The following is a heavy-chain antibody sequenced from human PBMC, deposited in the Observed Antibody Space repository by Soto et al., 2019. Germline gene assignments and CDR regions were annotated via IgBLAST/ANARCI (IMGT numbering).Heavy chain of an antibody. CDR3: ARDEYSGYESAFDI. Sequence: QVQLVESGGGVVQPGRSLRLSCAASGFTFSSYGMHWVRQAPGKGLEWVAVIWYDGSNKYYADSVKGRFTISRDNFKNTLYLQMNSLRAEDTAVYYCARDEYSGYESAFDIWGQGTMVTVSS. D-gene: IGHD5-12*01. CDR2: IWYDGSNK. V-gene: IGHV3-33*01. CDR1: GFTFSSYG. J-gene: IGHJ3*02.